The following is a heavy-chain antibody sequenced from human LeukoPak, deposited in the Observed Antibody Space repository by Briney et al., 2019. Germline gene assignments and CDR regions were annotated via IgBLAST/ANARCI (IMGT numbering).Heavy chain of an antibody. CDR1: GGSFSGYY. V-gene: IGHV4-34*01. J-gene: IGHJ6*02. CDR3: ARDLQRSLQVLQTYYSYYYGMDV. CDR2: INHRGGT. D-gene: IGHD4-11*01. Sequence: SETLSPTCAVYGGSFSGYYWSWIRQPPGEGREWMGEINHRGGTNYNPSLKRRVTISVDTSKNTFSLKLSSVTDADTAVYYCARDLQRSLQVLQTYYSYYYGMDVWGQGTTVTVSS.